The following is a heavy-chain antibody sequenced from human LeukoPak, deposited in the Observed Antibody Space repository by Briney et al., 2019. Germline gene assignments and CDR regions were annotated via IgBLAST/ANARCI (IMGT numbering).Heavy chain of an antibody. CDR1: GGSFSGYY. CDR3: ARVRITIFGVVINYGMDV. D-gene: IGHD3-3*01. J-gene: IGHJ6*02. CDR2: INHSGST. Sequence: SETLSLTCAVYGGSFSGYYWSWIRQPPGKGLEWIGEINHSGSTNYNPSLKSRVTISVDTSKNQFSLKLCSVTAADTAVYYCARVRITIFGVVINYGMDVWGQGTTVTVSS. V-gene: IGHV4-34*01.